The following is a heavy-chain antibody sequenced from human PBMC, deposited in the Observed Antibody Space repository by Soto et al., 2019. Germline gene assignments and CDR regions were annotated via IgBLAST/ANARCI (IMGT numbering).Heavy chain of an antibody. CDR3: AKDLVGDSGSYGY. Sequence: QVQLVESGGGVVQPGRSLRLSCAASGFTFSSYGMHWVRQAPGKGLEWVAVISYDGSNKYYADSVKGRFTISRDNSKSTLYLQMNSLRAEDTAVYYCAKDLVGDSGSYGYWGQGTLVTVSS. CDR2: ISYDGSNK. D-gene: IGHD1-26*01. J-gene: IGHJ4*02. CDR1: GFTFSSYG. V-gene: IGHV3-30*18.